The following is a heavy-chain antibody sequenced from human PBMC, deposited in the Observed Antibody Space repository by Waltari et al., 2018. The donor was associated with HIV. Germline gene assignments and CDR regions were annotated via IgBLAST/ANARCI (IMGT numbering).Heavy chain of an antibody. CDR2: INAGNGNT. CDR1: GYTFTNYA. J-gene: IGHJ5*02. CDR3: APTRCSSVDCFRFWFDP. V-gene: IGHV1-3*01. D-gene: IGHD2-2*01. Sequence: QVQLVQSGAEVKKPGASVKLSCAASGYTFTNYAINWVRQAPGQRLEWMGWINAGNGNTIYSQTFQDTISIASDTSASIVYMELSSLTSEDTAVYYCAPTRCSSVDCFRFWFDPWGQGTLVTVSS.